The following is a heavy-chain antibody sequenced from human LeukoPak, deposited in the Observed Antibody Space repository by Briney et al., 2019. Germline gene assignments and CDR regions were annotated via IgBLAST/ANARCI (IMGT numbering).Heavy chain of an antibody. Sequence: GGSLRLSCAASGFTFSSYWMSWVRQAPGKGLEWVANIKQDGSEKYYVDSVKGRFTISRDNAKNSLYLQMNSLRAEDTAVYYCARENIVVVPAALDYWGQGTLVTVSS. J-gene: IGHJ4*02. CDR1: GFTFSSYW. CDR3: ARENIVVVPAALDY. V-gene: IGHV3-7*01. CDR2: IKQDGSEK. D-gene: IGHD2-2*01.